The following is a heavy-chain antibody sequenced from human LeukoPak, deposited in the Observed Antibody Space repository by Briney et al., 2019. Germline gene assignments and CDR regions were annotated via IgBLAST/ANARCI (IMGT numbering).Heavy chain of an antibody. CDR2: INHSGST. V-gene: IGHV4-34*01. J-gene: IGHJ5*02. CDR3: ARGPSLAAAGTHLVWFDP. D-gene: IGHD6-13*01. CDR1: GGSFSGYH. Sequence: PSETLSLTCAVYGGSFSGYHWSWIRQPPGKGLEWIGEINHSGSTNYNPSLKSRVIISVDTSKNQFSLKLSSVTAADTAVYYCARGPSLAAAGTHLVWFDPWGQGTLVTVSS.